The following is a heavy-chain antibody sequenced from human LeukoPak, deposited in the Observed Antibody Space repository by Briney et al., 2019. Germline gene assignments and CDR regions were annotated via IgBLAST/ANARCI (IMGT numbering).Heavy chain of an antibody. J-gene: IGHJ6*03. CDR1: GFTFSDYY. Sequence: GGSLRLSCAASGFTFSDYYMSWIRQAPGKGLEWVSYISSSGSTIYYADSVKGRFTISRDNAKNSLYLQMNSLRAEDTVVYYCARGGGFLYYYYYYMDVWGKGTTVTVSS. CDR2: ISSSGSTI. CDR3: ARGGGFLYYYYYYMDV. V-gene: IGHV3-11*04. D-gene: IGHD3-16*01.